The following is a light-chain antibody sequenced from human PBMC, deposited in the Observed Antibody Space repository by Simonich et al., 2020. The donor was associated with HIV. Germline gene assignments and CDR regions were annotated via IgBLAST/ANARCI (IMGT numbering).Light chain of an antibody. J-gene: IGLJ3*02. V-gene: IGLV2-14*02. CDR2: DVS. CDR3: SSYTSFSTWV. CDR1: SSDVGSYKF. Sequence: QSALTQPSSVSGSPGQSITISCTGPSSDVGSYKFVSWYQQHPGKAPKLVIYDVSNRPSGVSNRCSGSKSGNTASLTISGLQAEDEADYYCSSYTSFSTWVFGGGTKLTVL.